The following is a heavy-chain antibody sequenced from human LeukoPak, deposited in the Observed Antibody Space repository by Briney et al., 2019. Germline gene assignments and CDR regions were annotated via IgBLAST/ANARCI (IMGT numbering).Heavy chain of an antibody. J-gene: IGHJ5*02. V-gene: IGHV4-39*07. D-gene: IGHD6-25*01. CDR1: GGSISSSSYY. CDR2: IYYSGST. Sequence: SETLSLTCTVSGGSISSSSYYWGWIRQPPGKGLERIGSIYYSGSTYYNPSLRSRVTMSVNTSKNQFSLNLTSVTAADTAVYSCAREGGDPRWLDPWGQGTLVTVSS. CDR3: AREGGDPRWLDP.